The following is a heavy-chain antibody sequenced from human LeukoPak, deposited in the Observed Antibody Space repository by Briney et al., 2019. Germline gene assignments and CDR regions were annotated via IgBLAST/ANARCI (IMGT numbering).Heavy chain of an antibody. V-gene: IGHV4-31*03. Sequence: SQTLSLTCTVSGGPISRGAYYWSWIRQHPGKGLEWIGYIYYSGTTYYNPSLKSRVTISVDTSENQFSLKLSSVTAADTAVYYCARDSGQKFDPWGQGTLDTVSS. D-gene: IGHD1-14*01. CDR1: GGPISRGAYY. CDR2: IYYSGTT. J-gene: IGHJ5*02. CDR3: ARDSGQKFDP.